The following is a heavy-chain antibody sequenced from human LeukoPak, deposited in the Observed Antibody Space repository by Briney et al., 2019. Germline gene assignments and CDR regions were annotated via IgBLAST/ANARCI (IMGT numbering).Heavy chain of an antibody. V-gene: IGHV1-46*03. CDR3: AREKGAARAFDY. CDR2: INPSGGST. Sequence: GASVKVSCKASGYSFTSYYMHWVRQAPGQGLEWMGIINPSGGSTTYAQEFQGRVTMTRDTSTSTVYMQLSSLSSEDTAVYYCAREKGAARAFDYWGQGTLVTVPS. D-gene: IGHD6-6*01. J-gene: IGHJ4*02. CDR1: GYSFTSYY.